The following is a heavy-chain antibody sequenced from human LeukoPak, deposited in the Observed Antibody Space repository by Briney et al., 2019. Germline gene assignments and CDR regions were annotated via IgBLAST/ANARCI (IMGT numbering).Heavy chain of an antibody. D-gene: IGHD6-13*01. CDR1: GGTSSSYA. CDR2: IIPILGIA. J-gene: IGHJ4*02. V-gene: IGHV1-69*04. CDR3: ARGRAAAGYYFDY. Sequence: ASVKVSCKASGGTSSSYAISWVRQAPGQGLEWMGRIIPILGIANYAQKFQGRVTITADKSTSTAYMELSSLRSEDTAVYYCARGRAAAGYYFDYWGQGTLVTVSS.